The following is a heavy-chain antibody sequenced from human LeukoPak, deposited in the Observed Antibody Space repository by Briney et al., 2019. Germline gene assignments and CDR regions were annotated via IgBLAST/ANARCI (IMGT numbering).Heavy chain of an antibody. CDR3: AKDTELLWFGELSAPFDY. CDR1: GFTFSSYA. CDR2: ISGSGGST. J-gene: IGHJ4*02. Sequence: GGSLRLSCAASGFTFSSYAMSWVRQAPGKGLEWVSAISGSGGSTYYADSVKGRFTISRDNSKNTLYLQMNSLRAEDTAVYYCAKDTELLWFGELSAPFDYWGQGTLVTVSS. D-gene: IGHD3-10*01. V-gene: IGHV3-23*01.